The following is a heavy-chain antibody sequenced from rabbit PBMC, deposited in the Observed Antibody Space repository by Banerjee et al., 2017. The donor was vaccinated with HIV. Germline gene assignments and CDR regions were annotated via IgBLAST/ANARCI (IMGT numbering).Heavy chain of an antibody. Sequence: QEQLVESGGGLVQPEGSLTLTCTASGFSFSSSYSMCWVRQAPGNGLEWIACIYAGSSGSTYNASWAKGRFTISKTSSTTVTLQMTSLTAADTPPYFCARHVGSGYGNFDLWGPGTLVTVS. J-gene: IGHJ4*01. D-gene: IGHD8-1*01. CDR3: ARHVGSGYGNFDL. CDR1: GFSFSSSYS. V-gene: IGHV1S45*01. CDR2: IYAGSSGST.